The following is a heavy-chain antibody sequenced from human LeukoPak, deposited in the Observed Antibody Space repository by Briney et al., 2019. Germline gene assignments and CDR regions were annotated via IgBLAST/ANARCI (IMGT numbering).Heavy chain of an antibody. J-gene: IGHJ4*02. CDR3: ARPAVGSGPPEDY. CDR2: ISSGSGTI. Sequence: PGGSLRLSCAASGFTFSTYSMNWVRQAPGKGLEWVSYISSGSGTIYYADSVRGRFTISRDNAKNSLYLQMNSLRDEDTAVYYCARPAVGSGPPEDYWGQGTLVTVSS. D-gene: IGHD6-19*01. CDR1: GFTFSTYS. V-gene: IGHV3-48*02.